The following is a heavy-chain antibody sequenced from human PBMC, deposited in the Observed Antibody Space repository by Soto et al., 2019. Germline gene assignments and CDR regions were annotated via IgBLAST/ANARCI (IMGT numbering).Heavy chain of an antibody. V-gene: IGHV3-21*01. Sequence: KSGGPWSLPFPFPGFAFNNFGITGVGKAPGKGLEWVSSISKSDYTYYSDSVKGRFAISRDNAKSSVSLQMNTLRVEDTAVYYCAREHSIIIPAVSDFWGQGTLVTVYS. CDR3: AREHSIIIPAVSDF. CDR1: GFAFNNFG. J-gene: IGHJ4*02. CDR2: ISKSDYT. D-gene: IGHD2-2*01.